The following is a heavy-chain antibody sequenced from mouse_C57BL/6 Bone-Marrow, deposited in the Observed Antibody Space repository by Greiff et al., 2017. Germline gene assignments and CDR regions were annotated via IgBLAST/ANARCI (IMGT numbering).Heavy chain of an antibody. J-gene: IGHJ4*01. Sequence: EVMLVESGGGLVQPGGSLSLSCAASGFTFTDYYMSWVRQPPGKALEWLGFIRNKANGYTTEYSASVKGRFTISRDNSQSILYLQMNALRAEDSATYYCARYGVVGRPYAMDYWGQGTSVTVSS. D-gene: IGHD1-1*01. V-gene: IGHV7-3*01. CDR2: IRNKANGYTT. CDR1: GFTFTDYY. CDR3: ARYGVVGRPYAMDY.